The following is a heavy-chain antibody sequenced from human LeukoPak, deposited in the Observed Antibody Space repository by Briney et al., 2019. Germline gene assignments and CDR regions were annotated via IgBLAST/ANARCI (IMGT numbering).Heavy chain of an antibody. CDR1: GGSISSGGYC. D-gene: IGHD3-3*01. CDR3: ARDKGTIFGVVIPFSY. V-gene: IGHV4-30-2*01. J-gene: IGHJ4*02. CDR2: IYHSGST. Sequence: PSETLSLTCTVSGGSISSGGYCWSWIRQPPGKGLEWIGYIYHSGSTYYNPSLKSRVTISVDRSKNQFSLKLSSVTAADTAVYYCARDKGTIFGVVIPFSYWGQGTLVTVSA.